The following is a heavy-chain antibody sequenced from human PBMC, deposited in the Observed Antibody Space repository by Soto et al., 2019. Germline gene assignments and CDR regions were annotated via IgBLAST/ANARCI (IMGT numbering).Heavy chain of an antibody. CDR3: AKDAIQPRYSSSWYRWFDP. D-gene: IGHD6-13*01. V-gene: IGHV3-23*01. J-gene: IGHJ5*02. Sequence: EVQLLESGGGLVQPGGSLRLSCAASGFTFSSYAMSWVRQAPGKGLEWVSAISGSGGSTYYADSVKGRFTISRDNSKNTLYLQMNSLRAEDTAVYYCAKDAIQPRYSSSWYRWFDPWGQGTLVTVSS. CDR1: GFTFSSYA. CDR2: ISGSGGST.